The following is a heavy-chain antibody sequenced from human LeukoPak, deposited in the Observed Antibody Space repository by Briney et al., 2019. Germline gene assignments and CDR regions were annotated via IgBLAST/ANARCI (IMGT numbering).Heavy chain of an antibody. D-gene: IGHD6-13*01. CDR2: ISGSGGST. CDR3: AKRGAAGTWYFDY. CDR1: GFTLSSYA. J-gene: IGHJ4*02. V-gene: IGHV3-23*01. Sequence: GGSLRLSCAASGFTLSSYAMSWVRQAPGKGLEWVSAISGSGGSTYYADSVKGRFTISRDNSKNTLYLQMNSLRAEDTAVYYCAKRGAAGTWYFDYWGQGTLVTVSS.